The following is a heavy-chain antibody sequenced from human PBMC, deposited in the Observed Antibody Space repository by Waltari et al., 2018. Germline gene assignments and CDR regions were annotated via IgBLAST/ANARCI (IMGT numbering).Heavy chain of an antibody. V-gene: IGHV3-7*01. J-gene: IGHJ3*02. CDR2: IKQDGSEI. Sequence: GGGLVQPGGSLRLSCAVSGFTFSSLWMSWFRQAPGKGLEWVANIKQDGSEIYYVDSVKGRFTISRDNAKNSLYLQMNSLTTEDTAVYYCAGGGGFLCDIWGQGTLVTVSS. D-gene: IGHD3-3*01. CDR3: AGGGGFLCDI. CDR1: GFTFSSLW.